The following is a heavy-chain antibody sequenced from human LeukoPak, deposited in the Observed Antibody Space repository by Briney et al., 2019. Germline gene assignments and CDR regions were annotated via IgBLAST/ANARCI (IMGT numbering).Heavy chain of an antibody. CDR2: MSYVGIT. CDR1: GDSISSTTYW. D-gene: IGHD4-11*01. V-gene: IGHV4-39*01. Sequence: SETLSLTCTVSGDSISSTTYWWGWIRQSPGKGLEWIGSMSYVGITSYNPSLKSRATISVDTSKNQFSLMLSSVTAADTAVYYCTRLPLDYSLDHWGQGAPVSVSS. J-gene: IGHJ4*02. CDR3: TRLPLDYSLDH.